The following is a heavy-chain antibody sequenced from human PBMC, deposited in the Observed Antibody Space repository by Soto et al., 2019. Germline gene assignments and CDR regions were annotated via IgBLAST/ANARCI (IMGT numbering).Heavy chain of an antibody. CDR2: IWYDGSNK. V-gene: IGHV3-33*01. CDR3: ARDPLPGAFYYYYGMDV. D-gene: IGHD3-10*01. Sequence: GGSLRLSCAASGFTFSSYGMHWVRQAPGKGLEWVAVIWYDGSNKYYADSVKGRFTISRDNSKNTLYLQMNSLRAEDTAVYYCARDPLPGAFYYYYGMDVWGQGTTVTVSS. CDR1: GFTFSSYG. J-gene: IGHJ6*02.